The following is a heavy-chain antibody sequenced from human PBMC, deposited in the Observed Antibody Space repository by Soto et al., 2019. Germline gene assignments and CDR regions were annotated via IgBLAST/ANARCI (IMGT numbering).Heavy chain of an antibody. Sequence: QVQLVQSGAEVKKPGASVTVSCTASGYMFTSYDIGWVRQATGQGLEWMGWINPNSGNTGYAQNFQGRVTMTSHTSMGTAYMELSSLRSDDTAVYYCARIPSYDTSGPLDYYYGMDVWGQGTTVTVSS. CDR2: INPNSGNT. D-gene: IGHD3-22*01. CDR3: ARIPSYDTSGPLDYYYGMDV. V-gene: IGHV1-8*01. CDR1: GYMFTSYD. J-gene: IGHJ6*02.